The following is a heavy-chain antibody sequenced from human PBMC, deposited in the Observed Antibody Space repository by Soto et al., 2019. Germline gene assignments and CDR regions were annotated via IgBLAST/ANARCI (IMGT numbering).Heavy chain of an antibody. J-gene: IGHJ6*02. CDR2: MNPNSGNT. CDR1: GYTFTSYD. CDR3: ARDEGLLWFGELYSYGMDV. Sequence: ASVKVSCKASGYTFTSYDINWVRQATGQGLEWMGWMNPNSGNTGYAQKFQGRVTMTRNTSISTAYMELSSLRSEDTAVYYCARDEGLLWFGELYSYGMDVWGQGTTVTVSS. V-gene: IGHV1-8*01. D-gene: IGHD3-10*01.